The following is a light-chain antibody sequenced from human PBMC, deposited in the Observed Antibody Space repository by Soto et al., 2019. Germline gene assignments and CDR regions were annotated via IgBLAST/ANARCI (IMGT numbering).Light chain of an antibody. J-gene: IGKJ4*01. CDR1: QSVSSY. Sequence: ETVLTQSPVTLSLSPGERATLSCRASQSVSSYLAWYQQKPGQAPRLLIYDASERATGIPARFSGSGSGTEFTLTISGLEPEDFAVYYCQQRTNWPPTFGGGTKVEIK. V-gene: IGKV3-11*01. CDR2: DAS. CDR3: QQRTNWPPT.